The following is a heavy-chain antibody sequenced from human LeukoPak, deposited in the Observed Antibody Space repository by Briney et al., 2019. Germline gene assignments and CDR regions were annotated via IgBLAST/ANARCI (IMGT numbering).Heavy chain of an antibody. CDR2: INPNSGGT. CDR3: ARVKGRYSYGLGY. J-gene: IGHJ4*02. Sequence: GASVKVSCKASGYTFTGYYMHWVRPAPGQGLEWMGWINPNSGGTNYAQKFQGRVTMTRDTSISTAYMELSRLRSDDTAVYYCARVKGRYSYGLGYWGQGTLVTVSS. D-gene: IGHD5-18*01. CDR1: GYTFTGYY. V-gene: IGHV1-2*02.